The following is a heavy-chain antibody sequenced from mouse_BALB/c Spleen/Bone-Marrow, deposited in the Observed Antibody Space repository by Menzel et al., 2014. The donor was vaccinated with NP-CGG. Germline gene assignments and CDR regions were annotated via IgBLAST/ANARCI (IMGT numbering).Heavy chain of an antibody. CDR3: ARNPRWLLAMDY. CDR1: GFTFSDFY. V-gene: IGHV7-1*02. CDR2: SRNKANVYTT. D-gene: IGHD2-3*01. Sequence: EVHLVESGGGLVQPGGSLRLSCATSGFTFSDFYMEWVRQPPGKRLEWIAASRNKANVYTTEYSASVKGRFIVSRDTSQSILYPQMDALRAEDTAIYYCARNPRWLLAMDYWGQGTSVTVSS. J-gene: IGHJ4*01.